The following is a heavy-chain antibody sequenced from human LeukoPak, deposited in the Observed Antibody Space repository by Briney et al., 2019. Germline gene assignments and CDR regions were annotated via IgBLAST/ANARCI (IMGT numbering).Heavy chain of an antibody. J-gene: IGHJ6*02. D-gene: IGHD1-1*01. V-gene: IGHV3-30*19. CDR3: AREVRTYYYYYGMDV. CDR1: GFTFSSYG. CDR2: ISFDGTNK. Sequence: GGSLRLSCAASGFTFSSYGMHWVRQAPGKGLEWVTIISFDGTNKYYADSVKGRFTISRDNSKNTLYLQMNSLRAEDAAVYYCAREVRTYYYYYGMDVWGQGTTVTVSS.